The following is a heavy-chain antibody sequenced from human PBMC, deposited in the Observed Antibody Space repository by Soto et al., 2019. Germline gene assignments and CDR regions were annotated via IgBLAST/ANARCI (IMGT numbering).Heavy chain of an antibody. Sequence: SETLSLTCAVYGGSFSGYYWSWIRQPPGKGLEWIGEINHSGSTNYNPSLKSRVTISVDTSKNQFSLKLSSVTAADTAVYYCGRRRGYYDSGSGPRRSVDYWGQGTLVTVSS. V-gene: IGHV4-34*01. CDR1: GGSFSGYY. CDR3: GRRRGYYDSGSGPRRSVDY. J-gene: IGHJ4*02. D-gene: IGHD3-3*01. CDR2: INHSGST.